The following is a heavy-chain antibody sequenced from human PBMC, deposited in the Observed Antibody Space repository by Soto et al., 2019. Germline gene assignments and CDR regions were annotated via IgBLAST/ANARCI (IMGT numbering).Heavy chain of an antibody. CDR2: INPNSGGT. CDR1: GYTFTGYY. J-gene: IGHJ3*02. Sequence: VKVSCKASGYTFTGYYMHWVRQAPGQGLEWMEWINPNSGGTNYAQKFQGWVTMTRDTSISTAYMELSSLRSEDTAVYYCARGAAAGNDAFDIWGQGTMVTVSS. V-gene: IGHV1-2*04. CDR3: ARGAAAGNDAFDI. D-gene: IGHD6-13*01.